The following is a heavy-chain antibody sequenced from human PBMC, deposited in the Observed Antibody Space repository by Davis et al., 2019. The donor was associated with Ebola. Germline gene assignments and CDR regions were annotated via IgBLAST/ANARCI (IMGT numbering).Heavy chain of an antibody. CDR1: GFTASSNH. Sequence: GESLKISCAASGFTASSNHMSWVRQAPGKGLEWGSVIYDQSTAYADSVRGRFIISRDKSNNTLYLEMNSLRVDDTAVYYCARTRGEQYLASFDFWGQGTLVTVSA. V-gene: IGHV3-53*05. CDR2: IYDQST. CDR3: ARTRGEQYLASFDF. J-gene: IGHJ4*02. D-gene: IGHD6-13*01.